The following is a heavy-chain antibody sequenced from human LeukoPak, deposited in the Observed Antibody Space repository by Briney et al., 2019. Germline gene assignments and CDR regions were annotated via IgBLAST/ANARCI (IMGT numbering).Heavy chain of an antibody. CDR2: IYYSGST. CDR3: ARDGSASAIAAADSYYYGMDV. Sequence: SETLSLTCTVSGGSISSYYWSWIRQPPGKGLEWIGYIYYSGSTNYNPSLKSRVTISVDTSKNQFSLKLSSVTAADTAVYYCARDGSASAIAAADSYYYGMDVWGQGTTVTVSS. J-gene: IGHJ6*02. V-gene: IGHV4-59*01. CDR1: GGSISSYY. D-gene: IGHD6-13*01.